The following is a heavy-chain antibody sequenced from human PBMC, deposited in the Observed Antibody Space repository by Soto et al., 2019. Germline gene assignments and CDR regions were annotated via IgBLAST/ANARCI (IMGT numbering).Heavy chain of an antibody. CDR2: ISGSGGTT. Sequence: PGGSLRLSCVASGFTFRTHTMGWVRQSPGKGLQWVSAISGSGGTTNSADSVKGRFTISRDNSKNTVYLQMNSLRAEDTAVYYCVTRSLSTYCSLFDYWGQGTLVTVSS. CDR1: GFTFRTHT. J-gene: IGHJ4*02. CDR3: VTRSLSTYCSLFDY. V-gene: IGHV3-23*01. D-gene: IGHD2-21*02.